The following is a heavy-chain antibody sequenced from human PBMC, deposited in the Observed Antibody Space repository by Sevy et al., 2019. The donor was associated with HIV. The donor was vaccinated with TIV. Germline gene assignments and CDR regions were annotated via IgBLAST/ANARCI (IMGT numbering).Heavy chain of an antibody. CDR3: ARGITMMDDAFDI. CDR2: IYSGGST. V-gene: IGHV3-53*01. CDR1: GFIVSSNY. D-gene: IGHD3-22*01. J-gene: IGHJ3*02. Sequence: GGSLRLSCAASGFIVSSNYMSWVRQAPGKGLEWVSVIYSGGSTYYADSVKGRFTISRDSSKNTLHLQMNSLRAEDTAVYYCARGITMMDDAFDIWGQGTMVTVSS.